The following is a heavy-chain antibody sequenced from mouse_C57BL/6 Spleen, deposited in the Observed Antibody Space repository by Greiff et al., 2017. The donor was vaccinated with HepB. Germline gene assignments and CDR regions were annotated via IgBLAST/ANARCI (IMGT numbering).Heavy chain of an antibody. J-gene: IGHJ4*01. CDR2: ISGGGGNT. D-gene: IGHD1-1*01. V-gene: IGHV5-9*01. CDR3: ARRGYYYGSSYVGAMDY. Sequence: DVKLVESGGGLVKPGGSLKLSCAASGFTFSSYTMSWVRQTPEKRLEWVATISGGGGNTYYPDSVKGRFTISRDNAKNTLYLQMSSLRSEDTALYYCARRGYYYGSSYVGAMDYWGQGTSVTVSS. CDR1: GFTFSSYT.